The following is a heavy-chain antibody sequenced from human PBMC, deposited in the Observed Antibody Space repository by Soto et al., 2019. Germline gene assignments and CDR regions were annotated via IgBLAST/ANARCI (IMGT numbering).Heavy chain of an antibody. Sequence: SVKVSCKASGGTFSSYAISWVRQAPGQGLEWMGGIIPIFGTANYAQKFQGRVTITADKSMSTAYMELSSLRSEDTAVYYCAGGGHPYYYDSSGYYHPFDYWGQGTLVTVSS. CDR3: AGGGHPYYYDSSGYYHPFDY. CDR1: GGTFSSYA. J-gene: IGHJ4*02. V-gene: IGHV1-69*06. D-gene: IGHD3-22*01. CDR2: IIPIFGTA.